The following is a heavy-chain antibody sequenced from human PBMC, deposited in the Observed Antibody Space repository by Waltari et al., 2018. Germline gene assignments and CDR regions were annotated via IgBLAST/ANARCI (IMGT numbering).Heavy chain of an antibody. D-gene: IGHD3-22*01. V-gene: IGHV3-33*01. CDR1: GFTFSSYG. CDR2: RWYDGSNK. CDR3: ARAREYYYDSSGYHFQH. Sequence: QVQLVESGGGVVQPGRSLRLSCAASGFTFSSYGMHWVRQAPGKGLEWVAVRWYDGSNKYYADSVKGRFTISRDNSKNTLYLQMNSLRAEDTAVYYCARAREYYYDSSGYHFQHWGQGTLVTVSS. J-gene: IGHJ1*01.